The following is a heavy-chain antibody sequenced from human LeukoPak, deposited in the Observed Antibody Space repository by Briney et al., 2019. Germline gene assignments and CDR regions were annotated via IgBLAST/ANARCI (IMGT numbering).Heavy chain of an antibody. CDR1: GFTFSSYS. CDR2: ISSSSSYI. V-gene: IGHV3-21*01. D-gene: IGHD6-13*01. J-gene: IGHJ3*02. CDR3: ARDEKSSSWARGAFDI. Sequence: GGSLRLSCAASGFTFSSYSMNWVRQAPGKGLEWVSSISSSSSYIYYADSVKGRFTISRDNAKNSLYLQMNSLRAEDTAVYYCARDEKSSSWARGAFDIWGQGTMVTVSS.